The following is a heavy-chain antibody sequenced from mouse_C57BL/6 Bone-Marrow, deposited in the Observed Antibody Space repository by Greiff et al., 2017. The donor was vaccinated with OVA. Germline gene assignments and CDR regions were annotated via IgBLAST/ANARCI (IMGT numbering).Heavy chain of an antibody. CDR2: IHPNSGST. V-gene: IGHV1-64*01. D-gene: IGHD3-2*02. J-gene: IGHJ4*01. CDR3: ARELRLPYYAMDY. CDR1: GYTFTSYW. Sequence: QVHVKQPGAELVKPGASVKLSCKASGYTFTSYWMHWVKQRPGQGLEWIGMIHPNSGSTNYNEKFKSKATLTVDKSSSTAYMQLSSLTSEDSAVYYCARELRLPYYAMDYWGQGTSVTVSS.